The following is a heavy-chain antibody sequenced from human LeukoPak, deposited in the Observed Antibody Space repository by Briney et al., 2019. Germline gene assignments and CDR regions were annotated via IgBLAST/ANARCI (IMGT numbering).Heavy chain of an antibody. CDR2: MNPSDGGT. V-gene: IGHV1-46*01. CDR1: GYTSISHF. J-gene: IGHJ4*02. Sequence: ASVKASCKASGYTSISHFIHWVRQAPGQGPEWMGIMNPSDGGTRYAQRFQGRVTMTRDTSTNTVSMELSSLRSEDTAMYYCAKDSSNWSFDYWGQGTLVTVSS. CDR3: AKDSSNWSFDY. D-gene: IGHD3-22*01.